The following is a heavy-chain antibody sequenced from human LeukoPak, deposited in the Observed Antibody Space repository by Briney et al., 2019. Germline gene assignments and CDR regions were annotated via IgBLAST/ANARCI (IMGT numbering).Heavy chain of an antibody. CDR3: ARGSKGFRGSATPFDY. Sequence: ASVKVSCKASGYTFTSYGITWVRQAPGQGLEWMGGIIPIFGIANYAQKFQGRVTITADESTSTAYMELSSLRSEDTAVYYCARGSKGFRGSATPFDYWGQGTLVTVSS. V-gene: IGHV1-69*13. D-gene: IGHD2-15*01. J-gene: IGHJ4*02. CDR1: GYTFTSYG. CDR2: IIPIFGIA.